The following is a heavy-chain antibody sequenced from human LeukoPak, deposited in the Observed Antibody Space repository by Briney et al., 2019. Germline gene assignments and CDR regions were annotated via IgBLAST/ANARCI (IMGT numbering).Heavy chain of an antibody. CDR3: ARYNAMGEGDY. D-gene: IGHD3-16*01. Sequence: SSETLSLTCTVSGGSISSYYWSWIRQPPGKGLEWIGYIYYSGSTNYNPSLKSRVTISVDTSKNQFSLKLSSVTAADTAVYYCARYNAMGEGDYWGQGTLVTVSS. CDR2: IYYSGST. CDR1: GGSISSYY. V-gene: IGHV4-59*01. J-gene: IGHJ4*02.